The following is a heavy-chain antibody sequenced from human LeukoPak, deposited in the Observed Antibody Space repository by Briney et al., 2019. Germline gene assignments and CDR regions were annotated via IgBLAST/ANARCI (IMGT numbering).Heavy chain of an antibody. CDR1: GGSFSGYY. CDR2: INHSGST. J-gene: IGHJ4*02. CDR3: ARATSYYYDSSGYYY. Sequence: ETLSLTCAVYGGSFSGYYWSWIRQPPGKGLEWIGEINHSGSTNYNPSLKSRVTISVDTSKNQFSLKLSSVTAADTAVYYCARATSYYYDSSGYYYWGQGTLVTVSS. V-gene: IGHV4-34*01. D-gene: IGHD3-22*01.